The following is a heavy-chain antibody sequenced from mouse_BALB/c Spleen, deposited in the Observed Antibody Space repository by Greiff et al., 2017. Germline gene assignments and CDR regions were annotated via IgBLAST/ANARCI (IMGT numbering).Heavy chain of an antibody. CDR3: ARSSYGNYDAMDY. V-gene: IGHV14-1*02. D-gene: IGHD2-1*01. J-gene: IGHJ4*01. CDR1: GFNIKDYY. Sequence: EVQLQQSGAELVRPGALVKLSCKASGFNIKDYYMHWVKQRPEQGLEWIGWIDPENGNTIYDPKFQGKASITADTSSNTAYLQLSSLTSEDTAVYYCARSSYGNYDAMDYWGQGTSVTVSS. CDR2: IDPENGNT.